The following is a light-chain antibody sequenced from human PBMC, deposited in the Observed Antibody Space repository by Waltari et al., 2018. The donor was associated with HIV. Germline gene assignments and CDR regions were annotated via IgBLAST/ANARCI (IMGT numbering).Light chain of an antibody. CDR1: SSDVGGYNF. J-gene: IGLJ3*02. CDR2: DVT. V-gene: IGLV2-11*01. Sequence: QSALTQPRSVSGSPGQSVTLSCTGTSSDVGGYNFVSWYQQYPGKAPKLMIYDVTKRPSGFPDRFFGSKSGNTASLTISGLQAEDEADYYCCSHAGTYTGWLFGGGTKLTVL. CDR3: CSHAGTYTGWL.